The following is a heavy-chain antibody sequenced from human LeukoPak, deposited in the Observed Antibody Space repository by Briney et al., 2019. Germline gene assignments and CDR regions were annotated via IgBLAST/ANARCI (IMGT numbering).Heavy chain of an antibody. V-gene: IGHV3-30-3*01. CDR2: VSYDGSNK. Sequence: GGSLRLSCAVSGFTFNSYTMVWVRQAPGKGLEWVAIVSYDGSNKYHADSVKGRFTISRDNGKNSLYLQMNSLRAEDTAVYYCARDPLIPIVGATNAVDYWGQGTLVTVSS. D-gene: IGHD1-26*01. CDR1: GFTFNSYT. J-gene: IGHJ4*02. CDR3: ARDPLIPIVGATNAVDY.